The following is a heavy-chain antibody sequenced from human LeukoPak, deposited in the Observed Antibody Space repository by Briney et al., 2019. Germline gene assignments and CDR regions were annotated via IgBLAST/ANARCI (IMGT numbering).Heavy chain of an antibody. CDR2: IYYSGST. J-gene: IGHJ3*02. D-gene: IGHD5-24*01. Sequence: SETLSLTCTVSGGSISSYYWSWIRQPPGKGLEWIGYIYYSGSTNYNPSLKSRVTISVDTSKNQFSLKLSSVTAADTAVCYCARGLLDGYTHPAAFDIWGQGTMVTVSS. CDR1: GGSISSYY. V-gene: IGHV4-59*01. CDR3: ARGLLDGYTHPAAFDI.